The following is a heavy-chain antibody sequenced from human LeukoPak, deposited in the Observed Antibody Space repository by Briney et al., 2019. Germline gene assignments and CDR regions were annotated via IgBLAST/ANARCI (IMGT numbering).Heavy chain of an antibody. J-gene: IGHJ3*02. D-gene: IGHD3-22*01. V-gene: IGHV4-59*01. Sequence: SETLSLTCTVSRGSISNNYWSLIRQRPGKGLEWIGHIYYSGSTNYNPSLKSRVTISVDTSKNQFSLKLSSVTAADTAVYYCARDNYYDSSVAFDIWGQGTMVTVSS. CDR2: IYYSGST. CDR3: ARDNYYDSSVAFDI. CDR1: RGSISNNY.